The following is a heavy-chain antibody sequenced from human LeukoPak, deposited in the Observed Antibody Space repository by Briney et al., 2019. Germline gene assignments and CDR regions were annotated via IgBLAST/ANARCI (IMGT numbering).Heavy chain of an antibody. J-gene: IGHJ4*02. Sequence: GGSLRLSCAASGFTFSSHGMHWVRQAPGKGLEWVAVIWYDGSNKYYADSVKGRFTISRDNSKNTLYLQMNSLRAEDTAVYYCANEGYSYGYESWGKQLDYWGQGTLVTVSS. V-gene: IGHV3-33*06. CDR2: IWYDGSNK. CDR1: GFTFSSHG. CDR3: ANEGYSYGYESWGKQLDY. D-gene: IGHD5-18*01.